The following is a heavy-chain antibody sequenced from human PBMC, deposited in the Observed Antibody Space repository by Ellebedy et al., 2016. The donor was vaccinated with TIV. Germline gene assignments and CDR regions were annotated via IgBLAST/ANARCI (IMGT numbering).Heavy chain of an antibody. Sequence: SVKVSXXDSGGTFSSYAISWVRQAPGQGLEWMGGIIPIFGTANYAQKFQGRVTITADESTSTAYMELSSLSSEDTAVYYWARDLPQYYYGAGSDFDYWGQGTLFTVSS. CDR1: GGTFSSYA. J-gene: IGHJ4*02. CDR2: IIPIFGTA. D-gene: IGHD3-10*01. V-gene: IGHV1-69*13. CDR3: ARDLPQYYYGAGSDFDY.